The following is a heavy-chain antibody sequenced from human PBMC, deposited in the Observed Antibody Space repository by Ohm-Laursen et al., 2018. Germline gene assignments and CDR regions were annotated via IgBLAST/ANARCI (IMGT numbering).Heavy chain of an antibody. CDR3: ATGGRGSYYPTARNYYYYYGMDV. CDR1: GGSISSYY. J-gene: IGHJ6*02. CDR2: IYYSGST. V-gene: IGHV4-59*12. Sequence: PSQTLSLTCTVSGGSISSYYWSWIRQPPGKGLEWIGYIYYSGSTNYNPSLKSRVTISVDTSKNQFSLKLSSVTAADTAVYYCATGGRGSYYPTARNYYYYYGMDVWGQGTTVTVSS. D-gene: IGHD1-26*01.